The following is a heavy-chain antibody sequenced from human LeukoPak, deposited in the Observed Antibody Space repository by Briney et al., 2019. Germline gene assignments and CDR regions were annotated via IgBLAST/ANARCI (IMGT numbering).Heavy chain of an antibody. CDR2: ISGSGGST. J-gene: IGHJ4*02. CDR1: GFTFSSYG. CDR3: ARTYYDILTAYNPYFDY. V-gene: IGHV3-23*01. D-gene: IGHD3-9*01. Sequence: PGGSLRLSCAASGFTFSSYGMSWVRQAPGKGLEWVSAISGSGGSTYYADSVKGRFTISRDNSKNSLYLQMNSLRAEDTAVYYCARTYYDILTAYNPYFDYWGQGTLVTVSS.